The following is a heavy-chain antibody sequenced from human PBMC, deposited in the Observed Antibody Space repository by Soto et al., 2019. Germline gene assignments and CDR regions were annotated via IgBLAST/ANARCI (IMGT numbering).Heavy chain of an antibody. CDR1: GYTFTSYA. CDR3: AKEGVVTNNYYYYYMDV. Sequence: ASVKVSCKASGYTFTSYAMHWVRQAPGQRLEWMGWINAGNGNTKYSQKFQGRVTITRDTSASTAYMELSSLRSEDTAVYYCAKEGVVTNNYYYYYMDVWGKGTTVTVSS. CDR2: INAGNGNT. J-gene: IGHJ6*03. V-gene: IGHV1-3*01. D-gene: IGHD3-3*01.